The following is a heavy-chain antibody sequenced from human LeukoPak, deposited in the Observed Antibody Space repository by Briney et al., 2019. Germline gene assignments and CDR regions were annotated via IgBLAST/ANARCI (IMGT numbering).Heavy chain of an antibody. Sequence: GGSLRLSCAASGFTFSDYYMSWIRQAPGKGLEWVSYISSSSSTIYYADSVKGRFTISRDNAKNSLYLQMNSLRAEDTAVYYCARDPTAYYYYGMDVWGQGTTVAVSS. J-gene: IGHJ6*02. CDR1: GFTFSDYY. V-gene: IGHV3-11*04. CDR3: ARDPTAYYYYGMDV. CDR2: ISSSSSTI.